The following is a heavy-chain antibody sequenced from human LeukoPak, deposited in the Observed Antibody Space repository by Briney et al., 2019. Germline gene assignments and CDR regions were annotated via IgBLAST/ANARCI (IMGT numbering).Heavy chain of an antibody. D-gene: IGHD3-22*01. CDR2: ISSSSSTI. CDR3: AIYNYYDSSGYYYFDY. V-gene: IGHV3-48*02. J-gene: IGHJ4*02. Sequence: PGGSLRLSCAASGFTFSSYSMNWVRQAPGKGLEWVSYISSSSSTIYYADSVKGRFTISRDNAKNSLYLQMNSLRDEDTAVYYCAIYNYYDSSGYYYFDYSGQGTLVSVSS. CDR1: GFTFSSYS.